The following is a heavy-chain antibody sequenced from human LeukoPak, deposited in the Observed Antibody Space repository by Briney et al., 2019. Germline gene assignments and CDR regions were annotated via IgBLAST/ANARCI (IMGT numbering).Heavy chain of an antibody. V-gene: IGHV3-21*04. CDR3: AKAYFDLWAFDI. Sequence: PGGSLRLSCAASGFTFSSYSMNWLRQAPGKGLEWVSSISSSSSYIYYADSVKGRFTISRDNAKNSLYLQMNSLRAEDMALYYCAKAYFDLWAFDIWGQGTMVTVSS. CDR1: GFTFSSYS. CDR2: ISSSSSYI. D-gene: IGHD3-9*01. J-gene: IGHJ3*02.